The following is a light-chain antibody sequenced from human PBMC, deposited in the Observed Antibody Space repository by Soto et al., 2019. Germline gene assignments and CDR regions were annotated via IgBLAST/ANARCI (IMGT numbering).Light chain of an antibody. Sequence: QSALTQPASVSGSPGQSITISCTGTSSDVGVFNYVSWYQHHPGKAPKLLISDVSVRPSGVSNRFSGSKSGNTASLTISGIQAEDEADYHCNSYTSSSTQVFGGGTQLTVL. CDR2: DVS. V-gene: IGLV2-14*03. CDR3: NSYTSSSTQV. J-gene: IGLJ2*01. CDR1: SSDVGVFNY.